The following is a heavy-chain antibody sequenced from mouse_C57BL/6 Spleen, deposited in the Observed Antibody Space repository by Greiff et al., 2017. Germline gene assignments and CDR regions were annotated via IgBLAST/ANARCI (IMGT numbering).Heavy chain of an antibody. CDR1: GFSLTSYG. Sequence: QVQLQQSGPGLVQPSQSLSITCTVSGFSLTSYGVHWVRQSPGKGLEWLGVIWRGGSTDYNAAFMSRLSITKDNSKSQVFFKMNSLQADDTAIYYCAKSITTVVAHYAMEYWGQGTSVTVSS. CDR3: AKSITTVVAHYAMEY. CDR2: IWRGGST. J-gene: IGHJ4*01. D-gene: IGHD1-1*01. V-gene: IGHV2-5*01.